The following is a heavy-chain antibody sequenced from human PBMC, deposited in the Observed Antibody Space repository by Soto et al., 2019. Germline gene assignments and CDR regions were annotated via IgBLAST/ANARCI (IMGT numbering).Heavy chain of an antibody. V-gene: IGHV3-48*01. CDR3: ARVGNSYYCYMDV. CDR2: ISSSSSTI. CDR1: GFTFSSYS. J-gene: IGHJ6*03. D-gene: IGHD6-13*01. Sequence: EVQLVESGGGLVQPGGSLRLSCAASGFTFSSYSMNWVRQAPGKGLEWVSYISSSSSTIYYADSVKGRFTISRDNAKNSLYLQMNSLRAEDTDVSYCARVGNSYYCYMDVWGKGTKVTVSS.